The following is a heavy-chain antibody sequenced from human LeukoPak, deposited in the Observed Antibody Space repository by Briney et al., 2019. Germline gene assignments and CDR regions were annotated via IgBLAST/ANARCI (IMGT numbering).Heavy chain of an antibody. CDR1: GYTFTSYA. CDR2: INAGNGNT. V-gene: IGHV1-3*01. Sequence: ASVKVSCKASGYTFTSYAIHWVRQAPGQRLEWMGWINAGNGNTRYSQKFQGGDTITRDTSASTAYMELSSLRSEDTAVYYCARSILVVPVASHYNYGVDVWGQGTTVTVSS. D-gene: IGHD2-2*01. J-gene: IGHJ6*02. CDR3: ARSILVVPVASHYNYGVDV.